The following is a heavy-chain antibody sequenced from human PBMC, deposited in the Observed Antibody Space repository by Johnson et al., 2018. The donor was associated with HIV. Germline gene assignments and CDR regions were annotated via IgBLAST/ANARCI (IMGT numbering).Heavy chain of an antibody. V-gene: IGHV3-30*03. CDR2: ISYDGVSK. CDR3: ARGTFYYDSSTGSDAFDI. CDR1: RFTFSSYG. D-gene: IGHD3-22*01. J-gene: IGHJ3*02. Sequence: VQLVESGGGVVQPGGSLRLSCAASRFTFSSYGMHWFRQAPGKGLEWVAVISYDGVSKYYGDSVKGRFTISRDNSKNTLFLQMNSLRAEDTAVYYCARGTFYYDSSTGSDAFDIWGQGTMVTVSS.